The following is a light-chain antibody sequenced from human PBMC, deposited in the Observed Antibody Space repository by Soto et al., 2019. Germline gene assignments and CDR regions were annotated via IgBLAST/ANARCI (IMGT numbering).Light chain of an antibody. CDR3: SSYAGSNIYV. CDR2: DVS. Sequence: QSALTQPPSASGSPGQSVTISCTGTSSDVGSYNYVSWYQQNPGKAPKLIIYDVSKRPPGVPDRFSGSKSGNTASLSVSGLQAEYDGDYYFSSYAGSNIYVFGTGTKLTVL. V-gene: IGLV2-8*01. CDR1: SSDVGSYNY. J-gene: IGLJ1*01.